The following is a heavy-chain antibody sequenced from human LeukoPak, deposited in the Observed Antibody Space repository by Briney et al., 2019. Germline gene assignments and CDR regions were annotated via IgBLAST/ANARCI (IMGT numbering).Heavy chain of an antibody. V-gene: IGHV1-69*05. J-gene: IGHJ4*02. CDR2: IIPIFGTA. CDR3: ARGDGYNPVDY. D-gene: IGHD5-24*01. CDR1: GGTFSSYA. Sequence: GASVKVSCKASGGTFSSYAISWVRQAPGQGLEWMGGIIPIFGTANYAQKFQGRVTITTDETTSTAYMELSSLRSEDTAVYYCARGDGYNPVDYWGQGTLVTVSS.